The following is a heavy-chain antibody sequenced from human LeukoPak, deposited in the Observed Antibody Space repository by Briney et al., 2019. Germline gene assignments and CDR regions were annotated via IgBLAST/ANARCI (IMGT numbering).Heavy chain of an antibody. J-gene: IGHJ4*02. V-gene: IGHV3-48*04. CDR2: ITDDASTI. Sequence: GGSLRLSCAASGFTFSTYSMNWVRQAPGKGLEWISYITDDASTIYYADSVQGRFTISRDNAENSLFLQMTSLRVEDTAVYYCVARGGWARFDYWGQGALVTVSS. CDR1: GFTFSTYS. D-gene: IGHD6-19*01. CDR3: VARGGWARFDY.